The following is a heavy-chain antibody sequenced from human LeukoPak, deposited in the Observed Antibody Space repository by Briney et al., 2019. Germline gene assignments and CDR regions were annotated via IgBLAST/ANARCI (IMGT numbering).Heavy chain of an antibody. CDR3: ARECSYGKSTYYFDY. V-gene: IGHV4-4*07. J-gene: IGHJ4*02. CDR1: GGSISSYY. D-gene: IGHD5-18*01. Sequence: PSETLSLTCTVSGGSISSYYWSWIRQPAGKGLEWIGRIYTSGSTNYNPSLKSRVTMSVDTSKNQFSLKLSSVTAADTAVYYCARECSYGKSTYYFDYWGQGTLVTVSS. CDR2: IYTSGST.